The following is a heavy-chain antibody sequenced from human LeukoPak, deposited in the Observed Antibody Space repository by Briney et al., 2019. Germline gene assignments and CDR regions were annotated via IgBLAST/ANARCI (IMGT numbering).Heavy chain of an antibody. D-gene: IGHD1-7*01. CDR2: IGSGSRTT. Sequence: GGSLRLSCAASGFTFSNAWMNWVRQAPGKGLEWVSYIGSGSRTTYYADSVKARFTISRDNAKNSLYLQMNSLRDEDTAVYYCARKSITGTTTGLFDCWGQGTLVTVSS. V-gene: IGHV3-48*02. CDR1: GFTFSNAW. J-gene: IGHJ4*02. CDR3: ARKSITGTTTGLFDC.